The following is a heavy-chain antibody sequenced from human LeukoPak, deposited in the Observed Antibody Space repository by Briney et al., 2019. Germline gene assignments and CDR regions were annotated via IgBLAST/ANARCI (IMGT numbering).Heavy chain of an antibody. CDR2: IYYSGST. Sequence: SETLSLTCTVSGVSISSHYWSWIRQPPGKGLEWIGYIYYSGSTNYNPSLKSRVTILVDMSKNQFSLKLSSVTAADTAVYYCARLGGYCSNGVCYTGYFDDWGQGALVTVSS. J-gene: IGHJ4*02. CDR1: GVSISSHY. V-gene: IGHV4-59*08. D-gene: IGHD2-8*01. CDR3: ARLGGYCSNGVCYTGYFDD.